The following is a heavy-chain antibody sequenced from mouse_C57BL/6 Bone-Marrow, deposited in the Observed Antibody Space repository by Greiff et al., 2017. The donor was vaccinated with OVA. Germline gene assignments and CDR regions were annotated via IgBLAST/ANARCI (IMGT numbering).Heavy chain of an antibody. J-gene: IGHJ4*01. D-gene: IGHD1-1*01. Sequence: QVQLQQPGAELVKPGASVKLSCKASGYTFTSYWMHWVKQRPGQGLEWIGMIHPNSGSTNYNEKFKSKATLTVDKSSSTAYMKLSSLTSEESAVYYWTTPIATVVAGAMDYWGQGTSVTVSS. CDR3: TTPIATVVAGAMDY. V-gene: IGHV1-64*01. CDR1: GYTFTSYW. CDR2: IHPNSGST.